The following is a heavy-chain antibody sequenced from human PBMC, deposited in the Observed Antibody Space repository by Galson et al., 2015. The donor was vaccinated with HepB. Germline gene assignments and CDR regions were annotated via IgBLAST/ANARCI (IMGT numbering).Heavy chain of an antibody. J-gene: IGHJ6*02. CDR1: GGSISGYY. CDR3: ARLYRQYFYGLDV. Sequence: SETLSLTCTVSGGSISGYYWSWIRQPPGKGLERIGYVYYSGNTNYNPSLQSRVSLSVDTSQNQFSLKLSSVTAADTAVYYCARLYRQYFYGLDVWGQGTTVIVSS. V-gene: IGHV4-59*08. D-gene: IGHD2/OR15-2a*01. CDR2: VYYSGNT.